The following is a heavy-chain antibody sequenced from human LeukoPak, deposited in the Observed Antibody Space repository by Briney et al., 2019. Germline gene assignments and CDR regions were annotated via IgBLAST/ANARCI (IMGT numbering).Heavy chain of an antibody. Sequence: PGGSLRLSCAASGITLSRNVTSWVRQAPGKGLEWVSSISGSGGSTYYGDSVKGRFTISRDNSKNTVYLQMNSLRAEDTAVYYCAQGAPPPNWLATFGSWGQGTLVTVSS. D-gene: IGHD3-16*01. CDR1: GITLSRNV. J-gene: IGHJ4*02. CDR2: ISGSGGST. CDR3: AQGAPPPNWLATFGS. V-gene: IGHV3-23*01.